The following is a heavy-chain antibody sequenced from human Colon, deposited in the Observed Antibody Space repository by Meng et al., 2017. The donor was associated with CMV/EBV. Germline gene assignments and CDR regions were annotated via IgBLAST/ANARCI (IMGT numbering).Heavy chain of an antibody. V-gene: IGHV4-34*01. Sequence: GLLQQGGAGLLKCADRRVLPCGVSGGSFIGYYWTWSRQSPGKVLQWIGEINQSGSTNYNPSLKSRVTVSVDTSKNQFSLRVTSVTAADSALYYCAREAGPFFGVIVYDSWGQGTLVTVFS. D-gene: IGHD3-3*01. CDR2: INQSGST. J-gene: IGHJ4*02. CDR3: AREAGPFFGVIVYDS. CDR1: GGSFIGYY.